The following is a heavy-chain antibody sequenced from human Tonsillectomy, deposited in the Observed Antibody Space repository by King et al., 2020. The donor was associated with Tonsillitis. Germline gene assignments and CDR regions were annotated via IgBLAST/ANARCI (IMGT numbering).Heavy chain of an antibody. J-gene: IGHJ6*03. V-gene: IGHV5-51*03. CDR2: IYPGDSDT. CDR1: GYSFTSYW. CDR3: ARFRKLGFSLSGQLTPYYYYYMDV. D-gene: IGHD6-6*01. Sequence: VQLVESGAEVKKPGESLKISCKGSGYSFTSYWIGWVRQMPGKGLEWMGIIYPGDSDTRYSPSFQGQVTISADKSISTAYLQWSSLKASDTAMYYCARFRKLGFSLSGQLTPYYYYYMDVWGKGTTVTVSS.